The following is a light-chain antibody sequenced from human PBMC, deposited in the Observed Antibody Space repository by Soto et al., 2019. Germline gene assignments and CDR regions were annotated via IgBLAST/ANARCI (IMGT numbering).Light chain of an antibody. CDR1: QRIDDW. CDR3: QQYHLDIT. CDR2: TAS. V-gene: IGKV1-5*03. Sequence: DIQMTQSPSTLSASVGDRVTITCRASQRIDDWLAWYQQKPGKAPKLLIYTASSLQSGVPSRFSGSGSGTEFTLTISSLQPDDFATYYCQQYHLDITFGQGTRLEIK. J-gene: IGKJ5*01.